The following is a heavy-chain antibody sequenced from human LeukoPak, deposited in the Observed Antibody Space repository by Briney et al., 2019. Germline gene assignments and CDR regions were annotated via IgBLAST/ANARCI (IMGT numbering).Heavy chain of an antibody. CDR2: ISGSGGST. CDR1: GFTFSSYA. V-gene: IGHV3-23*01. CDR3: AKGVCSGGSCYQPPFGY. Sequence: PGGSLRLPCAASGFTFSSYAMSWVRQAPGKGLEWVSAISGSGGSTYYADSVKGRFTISRDNSKNTLYLQMTSLRAEDTAVYYCAKGVCSGGSCYQPPFGYWGQGTLVTVSS. J-gene: IGHJ4*02. D-gene: IGHD2-15*01.